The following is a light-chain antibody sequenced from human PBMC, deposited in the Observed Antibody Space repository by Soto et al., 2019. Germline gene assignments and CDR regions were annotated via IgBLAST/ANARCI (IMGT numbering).Light chain of an antibody. CDR3: QQYGSSPWT. V-gene: IGKV3-20*01. CDR2: GAS. J-gene: IGKJ1*01. Sequence: EIVLTQSPSTLSLSPGGKATLSCRASQSVSSSYLAWYQQKPGQAPRLLIYGASSRATGIPDRFSGSGSGTDFTLTISRLEPEDFAVYYCQQYGSSPWTFGQGTKVDIK. CDR1: QSVSSSY.